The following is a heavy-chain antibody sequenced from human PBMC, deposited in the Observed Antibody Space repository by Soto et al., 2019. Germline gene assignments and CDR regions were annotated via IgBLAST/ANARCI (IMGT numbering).Heavy chain of an antibody. CDR3: ANSRGGTFLGYPGRDI. CDR1: GGTFSSRA. D-gene: IGHD3-16*01. Sequence: QVQLVQSGPEVKKTGTSVKVSCKASGGTFSSRAISWVRQAPGQGLEWMGGIIPVFGRVNYAEKFQDRVTITAEDCTGTVYMELSSLRSEDTALYYCANSRGGTFLGYPGRDIWGQGTTVSVSS. V-gene: IGHV1-69*01. CDR2: IIPVFGRV. J-gene: IGHJ6*01.